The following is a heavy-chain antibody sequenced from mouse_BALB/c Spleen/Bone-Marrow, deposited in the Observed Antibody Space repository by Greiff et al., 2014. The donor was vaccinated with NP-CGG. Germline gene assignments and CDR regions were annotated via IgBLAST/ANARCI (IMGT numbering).Heavy chain of an antibody. CDR2: ISYDGSN. V-gene: IGHV3-6*02. CDR3: ARDRVFAY. D-gene: IGHD3-1*01. CDR1: GYSITSGYY. Sequence: ESGPGLVKPSQSLSLTCSVTGYSITSGYYWNWIRQFPGNKLEWMGYISYDGSNNYNPSLKNRISINRDTSKNRFFLKLNSVTTEDTATYYCARDRVFAYWGQGTLVTVSA. J-gene: IGHJ3*01.